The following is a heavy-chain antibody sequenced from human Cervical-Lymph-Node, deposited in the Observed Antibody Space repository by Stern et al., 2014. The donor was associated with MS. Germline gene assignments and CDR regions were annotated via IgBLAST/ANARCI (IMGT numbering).Heavy chain of an antibody. CDR2: VIPTFGTT. CDR3: ARVLSGVFGVLSPLYGMDV. CDR1: GGPFSRNG. Sequence: VQLVESGAEVKKAGSSVKVSCKASGGPFSRNGISWVRQAPGPGLEWMGGVIPTFGTTKYAKQFQDTVTLTADDTTSTAYMELNSLTSDDTAVYYCARVLSGVFGVLSPLYGMDVWGQGTTVTVSS. V-gene: IGHV1-69*01. J-gene: IGHJ6*02. D-gene: IGHD3-3*01.